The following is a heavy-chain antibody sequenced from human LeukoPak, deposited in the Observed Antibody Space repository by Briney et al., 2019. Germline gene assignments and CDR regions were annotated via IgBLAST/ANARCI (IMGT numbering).Heavy chain of an antibody. CDR1: GGSISSSSYY. D-gene: IGHD7-27*01. CDR2: IYYSGST. CDR3: ATNWGTRIRSGSRGY. V-gene: IGHV4-39*01. Sequence: PSETLSLTCTVSGGSISSSSYYWGWIRQPPGKGLEWIGSIYYSGSTYYNPSLKSRGTISVDTSNNQFSLKLSSVTAADTAVYYCATNWGTRIRSGSRGYWGQGTLVTVSS. J-gene: IGHJ4*02.